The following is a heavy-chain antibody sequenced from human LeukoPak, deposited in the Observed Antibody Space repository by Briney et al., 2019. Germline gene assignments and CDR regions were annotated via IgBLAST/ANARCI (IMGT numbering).Heavy chain of an antibody. CDR2: INAGNGNT. CDR3: ARGHYDFWSGEGDYFDY. D-gene: IGHD3-3*01. Sequence: VASVKVSCKASGYTFTGYYMHWVRQAPGQGLEWMGWINAGNGNTKYSQEFQGRVTIIRDTSASTAYMELSSLRSEDMAVYYCARGHYDFWSGEGDYFDYWGQGTLVTVSS. J-gene: IGHJ4*02. CDR1: GYTFTGYY. V-gene: IGHV1-3*03.